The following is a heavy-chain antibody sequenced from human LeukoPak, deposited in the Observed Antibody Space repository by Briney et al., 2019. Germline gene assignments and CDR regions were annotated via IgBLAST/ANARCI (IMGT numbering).Heavy chain of an antibody. CDR1: GFTFSSYG. D-gene: IGHD3-16*01. V-gene: IGHV3-30*18. CDR3: AKDRGGVTSPPYYFDY. CDR2: ISYVGSNK. J-gene: IGHJ4*02. Sequence: GGSLRLSCAASGFTFSSYGMHWVRQAPGKGLEWVAVISYVGSNKYYADSVKGRFTISRDNSKNTLYLQMNSLRAEDTAVYYCAKDRGGVTSPPYYFDYWGQGTLVTVSS.